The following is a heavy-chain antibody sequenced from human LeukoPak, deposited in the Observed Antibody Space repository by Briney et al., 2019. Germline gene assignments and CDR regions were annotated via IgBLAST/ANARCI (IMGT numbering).Heavy chain of an antibody. CDR2: IIPVLGIA. Sequence: SVKVSCKASGGTFSSYVISWVRQAPGQGLKWMGRIIPVLGIANYAQKFQGRVTITADKSTSTAYMELSSLRSEDTAVYYCASGSLGFYSSGGRYYYYGMDVWGQGTTVTVSS. D-gene: IGHD6-19*01. V-gene: IGHV1-69*04. J-gene: IGHJ6*02. CDR1: GGTFSSYV. CDR3: ASGSLGFYSSGGRYYYYGMDV.